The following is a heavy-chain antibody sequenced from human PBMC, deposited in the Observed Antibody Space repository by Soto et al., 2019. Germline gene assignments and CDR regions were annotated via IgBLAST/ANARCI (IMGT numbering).Heavy chain of an antibody. Sequence: LSCEASRVTFSDYAIHCGRQARRKGVELVAVFSHYARNTHYADSVKGRFTISRDDSENTAYLQMNSLNTEDTAVYYCTRRIEAAAGTGGYFDLWVRGTLVTVS. CDR3: TRRIEAAAGTGGYFDL. CDR1: RVTFSDYA. J-gene: IGHJ2*01. CDR2: FSHYARNT. V-gene: IGHV3-30*03. D-gene: IGHD6-13*01.